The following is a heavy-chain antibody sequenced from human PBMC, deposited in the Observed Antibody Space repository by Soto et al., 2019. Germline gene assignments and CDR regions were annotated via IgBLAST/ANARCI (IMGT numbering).Heavy chain of an antibody. D-gene: IGHD2-21*01. J-gene: IGHJ4*02. CDR2: ISAYNGNT. CDR3: ARGFSTYIFAY. V-gene: IGHV1-18*01. CDR1: GYTFTNYG. Sequence: PSVKVSCKASGYTFTNYGISWVRQAPGQGLEWMGWISAYNGNTNYAQRLQGRVTMTTDTSTSTAYMELRSLRSDDTAVYYCARGFSTYIFAYCGQGALVIVSS.